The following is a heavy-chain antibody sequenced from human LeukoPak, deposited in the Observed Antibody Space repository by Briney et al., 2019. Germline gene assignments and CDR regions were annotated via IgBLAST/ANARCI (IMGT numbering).Heavy chain of an antibody. Sequence: GGSLRLSCTTSGFAFDDFAMSWVRQPAGKWLEWVGFIRRRAYGGAAEYAASVKGRFIISRDDSKGIAYLQMNSLKTEDTAVYYCSRNGLVDFDYWGQGSRVIVSP. CDR2: IRRRAYGGAA. V-gene: IGHV3-49*04. J-gene: IGHJ4*02. CDR3: SRNGLVDFDY. CDR1: GFAFDDFA.